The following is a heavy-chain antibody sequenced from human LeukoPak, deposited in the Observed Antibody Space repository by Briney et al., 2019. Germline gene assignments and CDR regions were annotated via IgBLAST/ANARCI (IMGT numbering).Heavy chain of an antibody. CDR1: GGSLSNSNW. D-gene: IGHD3-9*01. CDR3: ARGKYYDILTGYSLKYFDY. CDR2: IYHSGST. Sequence: PSGTLSLTCAVSGGSLSNSNWWSWVRQPPGKGLEWIGEIYHSGSTNYNPSLKSRVTISVDKSKNQFSLKLSSVTAADTAVYYCARGKYYDILTGYSLKYFDYWGQGTLVTVSS. J-gene: IGHJ4*02. V-gene: IGHV4-4*02.